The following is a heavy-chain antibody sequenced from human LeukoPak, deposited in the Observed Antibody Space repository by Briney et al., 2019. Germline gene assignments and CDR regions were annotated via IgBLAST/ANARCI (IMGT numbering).Heavy chain of an antibody. D-gene: IGHD5-18*01. V-gene: IGHV5-51*01. CDR3: ARHPIQLGAFDY. CDR2: NHIGDFNT. CDR1: GYSSTTYS. Sequence: GESLKTSCQGSGYSSTTYSIGWVRQIPGKGLEWMRINHIGDFNTRYCQSFQGKVTISADKSISTAYLQWSSLKASDTAMYYCARHPIQLGAFDYWGQGTLVTVSS. J-gene: IGHJ4*02.